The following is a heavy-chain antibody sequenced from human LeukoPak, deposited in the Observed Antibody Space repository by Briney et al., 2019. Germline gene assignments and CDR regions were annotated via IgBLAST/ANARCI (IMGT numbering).Heavy chain of an antibody. Sequence: PSETLSLTCTVSGGSISSYYWSWIRQPPGKGLEWIGYIYYSRSTNYNPSLKSRVTISVDTSKNQFSLKLSSVTAADTAVYYCARGGVPSYDFWSAASWFDPWGQGTLVTVSS. V-gene: IGHV4-59*01. CDR1: GGSISSYY. CDR2: IYYSRST. J-gene: IGHJ5*02. D-gene: IGHD3-3*01. CDR3: ARGGVPSYDFWSAASWFDP.